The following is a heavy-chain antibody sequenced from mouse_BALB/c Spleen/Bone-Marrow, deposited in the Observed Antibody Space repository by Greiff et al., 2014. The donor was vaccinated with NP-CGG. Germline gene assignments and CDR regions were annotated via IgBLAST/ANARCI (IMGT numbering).Heavy chain of an antibody. Sequence: VQLQQPGAELVKPGASVKLSCTASGFNIKDTYMHWVKQRPEQGLEWIGRIDPANGNTKYDPKFQGKATITADISSNTAYLQLSSLTSEDTAVYYCAPYYYGSSQFAYWGQGTLVTVSA. CDR3: APYYYGSSQFAY. J-gene: IGHJ3*01. V-gene: IGHV14-3*02. D-gene: IGHD1-1*01. CDR1: GFNIKDTY. CDR2: IDPANGNT.